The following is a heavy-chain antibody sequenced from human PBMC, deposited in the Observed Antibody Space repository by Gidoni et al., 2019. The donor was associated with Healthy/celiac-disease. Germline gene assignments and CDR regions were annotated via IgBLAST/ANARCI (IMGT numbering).Heavy chain of an antibody. CDR1: GFTFSGSA. J-gene: IGHJ4*02. D-gene: IGHD6-19*01. Sequence: EVQLVESGGGLVQPGGSLNIPCAASGFTFSGSAMHWVRQASGKGLELVGRIRSKANSYATAYAASVKGRFTISRDDSKNTAYLQMNSLKTEDTAVYYCTRIAVAGTSIVDYWGQGTLVTVSS. CDR3: TRIAVAGTSIVDY. V-gene: IGHV3-73*01. CDR2: IRSKANSYAT.